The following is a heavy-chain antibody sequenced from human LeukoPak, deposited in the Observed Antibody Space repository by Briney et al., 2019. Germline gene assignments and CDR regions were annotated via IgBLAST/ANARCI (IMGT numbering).Heavy chain of an antibody. V-gene: IGHV3-15*01. D-gene: IGHD1-1*01. J-gene: IGHJ4*02. CDR1: AFTFSNAW. CDR3: VSNDAGDY. Sequence: GGSLRLAWRGAAFTFSNAWMRWVRQAAGKGREWVGSIKSKFDGATTDYPEPVKGSFTISRHDSKNTLYLQMDTLKTEDTAIYYCVSNDAGDYWGQGSLVVVSS. CDR2: IKSKFDGATT.